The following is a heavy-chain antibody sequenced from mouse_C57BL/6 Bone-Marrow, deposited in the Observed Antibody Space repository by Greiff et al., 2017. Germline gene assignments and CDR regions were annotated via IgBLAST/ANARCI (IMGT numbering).Heavy chain of an antibody. CDR1: GYTFTSYG. J-gene: IGHJ3*01. Sequence: QVQLQQSGAELARPGASVKLSCKASGYTFTSYGISWVKQRTGQGLEWIGEIYPRSGNTYYNEKFKGKATLTADKSSSTAYMELRSLTSEDSAVYFCGDGYLEGFAYWGQGTLVTVSA. CDR2: IYPRSGNT. D-gene: IGHD2-3*01. V-gene: IGHV1-81*01. CDR3: GDGYLEGFAY.